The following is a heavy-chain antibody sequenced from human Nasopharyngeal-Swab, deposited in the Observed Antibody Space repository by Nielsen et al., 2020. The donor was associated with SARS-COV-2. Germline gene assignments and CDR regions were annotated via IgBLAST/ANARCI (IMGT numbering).Heavy chain of an antibody. CDR2: IIPILGIA. CDR3: ARGTGTTYYYYMDV. CDR1: GGTFSSYA. Sequence: SVKVSCKASGGTFSSYAISWVRQAPGQGLEWMGRIIPILGIANYAQKFQGRVTITADKSTSTAYMELGSLRSEDTAVYYCARGTGTTYYYYMDVWGKGTTVTVSS. D-gene: IGHD1-7*01. J-gene: IGHJ6*03. V-gene: IGHV1-69*04.